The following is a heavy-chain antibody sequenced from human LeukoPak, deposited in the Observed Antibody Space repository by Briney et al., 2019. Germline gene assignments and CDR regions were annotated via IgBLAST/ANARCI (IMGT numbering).Heavy chain of an antibody. V-gene: IGHV4-4*07. CDR3: ARGVFYYDTSGRGYYFDY. CDR1: GGSIGSYY. D-gene: IGHD3-22*01. Sequence: SETLSLTCTVSGGSIGSYYWSWIRQPAGKGLEWIGRIYTSGGTVYNPSPKSRVTMSVDTSKNQFSLKLSSVTAADTAVYYCARGVFYYDTSGRGYYFDYWGQGTLATVSS. CDR2: IYTSGGT. J-gene: IGHJ4*02.